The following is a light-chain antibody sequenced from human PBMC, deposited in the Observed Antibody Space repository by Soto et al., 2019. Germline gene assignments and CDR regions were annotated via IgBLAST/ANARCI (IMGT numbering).Light chain of an antibody. J-gene: IGKJ1*01. V-gene: IGKV3-15*01. CDR1: QSVSSN. CDR2: GAS. Sequence: EIVITQSPATPSLSPWGRAPLSSRASQSVSSNLAWYQQKHGQAPRILIYGASTRATGIPARFSGSGSGTEFTLTISRLQPDDFATYYCQQYNSYSRTFGQGTKVDIK. CDR3: QQYNSYSRT.